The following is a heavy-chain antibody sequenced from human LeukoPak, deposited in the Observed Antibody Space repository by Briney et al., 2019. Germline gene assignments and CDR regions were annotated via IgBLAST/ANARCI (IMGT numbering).Heavy chain of an antibody. CDR1: GGSISSSSYY. J-gene: IGHJ1*01. CDR3: ARDSQYSSSWYPEYFQH. V-gene: IGHV4-39*07. Sequence: SETLSLTCTVSGGSISSSSYYWGWIRQPPGKGLEWIGSIYYSGSTYYNPSLKSRVTISVDTSKNQFSLKLSSVTAADTAVYYCARDSQYSSSWYPEYFQHWGQGTLVTVSS. CDR2: IYYSGST. D-gene: IGHD6-13*01.